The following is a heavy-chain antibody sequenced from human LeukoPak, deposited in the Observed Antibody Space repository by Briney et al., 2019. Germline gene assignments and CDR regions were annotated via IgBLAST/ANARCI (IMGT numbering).Heavy chain of an antibody. J-gene: IGHJ4*02. V-gene: IGHV4-39*01. CDR3: ASLLRDGYNFDY. Sequence: PSETLSLTCTVSGGSISSSSYYWGWIRQPPGKGLEWIGSIYYGGSTYYNPSLKSRVSISIDTSNNQFSLKLSSVTAADTAVYYCASLLRDGYNFDYWGQGTLVTVSS. CDR2: IYYGGST. CDR1: GGSISSSSYY. D-gene: IGHD5-24*01.